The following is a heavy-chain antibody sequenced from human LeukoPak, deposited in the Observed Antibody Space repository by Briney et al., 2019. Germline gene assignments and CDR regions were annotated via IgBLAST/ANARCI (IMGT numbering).Heavy chain of an antibody. Sequence: GASVKVSCKASGYTFTSYYIHWVRQAPGQGLEWMGIINLSGGNTIYAQKFQGRVTMTRDTSTSTVYMELSSLRSEDTAVYYCAREDIVVVVAFDYWGQGTLVTVSS. D-gene: IGHD2-15*01. CDR2: INLSGGNT. V-gene: IGHV1-46*01. CDR1: GYTFTSYY. J-gene: IGHJ4*02. CDR3: AREDIVVVVAFDY.